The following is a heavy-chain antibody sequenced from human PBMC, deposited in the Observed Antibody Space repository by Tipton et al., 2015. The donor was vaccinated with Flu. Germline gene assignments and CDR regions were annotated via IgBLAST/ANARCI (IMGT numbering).Heavy chain of an antibody. CDR3: TRESTVGTY. D-gene: IGHD4-11*01. V-gene: IGHV3-53*01. CDR1: GFTVSSKY. J-gene: IGHJ4*02. CDR2: IYNDGTT. Sequence: QLVQSGGGLIQPGGSLRLSCAASGFTVSSKYMSWVRQAPGKGLEWVSNIYNDGTTYYADSVKGRFTISRDNSKNTVHLQMNSLRAEDTAVYYCTRESTVGTYWGQGTLVTVFS.